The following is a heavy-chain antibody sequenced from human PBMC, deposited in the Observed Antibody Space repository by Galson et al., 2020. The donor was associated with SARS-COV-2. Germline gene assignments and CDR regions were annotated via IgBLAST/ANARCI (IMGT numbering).Heavy chain of an antibody. CDR3: ARVDYQSRLGKKFSWFDP. V-gene: IGHV4-39*07. D-gene: IGHD3-16*01. CDR1: GGSIDVISYY. CDR2: IYYSGIT. J-gene: IGHJ5*02. Sequence: SETLSLTCSVSGGSIDVISYYWAWIRQSPGKGLEWLAFIYYSGITYYNSSLRSRLTISQDSSKNQFYLRLTSVTAADAGVYYCARVDYQSRLGKKFSWFDPWGRGTQVTVSS.